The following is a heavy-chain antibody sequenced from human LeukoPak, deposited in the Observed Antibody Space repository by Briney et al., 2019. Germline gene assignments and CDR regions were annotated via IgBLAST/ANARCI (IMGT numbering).Heavy chain of an antibody. Sequence: GESLKISCKGSGYSFTGYWIGWVRQMPGKGLEWMGIIYPGDSDTRYSPSFQGQVTISAAKSISTAYLQWSSLKASDTAMYYCARQRKTYYYGSGSYTSNWFDPWGQGTLVTVSS. CDR1: GYSFTGYW. D-gene: IGHD3-10*01. CDR2: IYPGDSDT. V-gene: IGHV5-51*01. J-gene: IGHJ5*02. CDR3: ARQRKTYYYGSGSYTSNWFDP.